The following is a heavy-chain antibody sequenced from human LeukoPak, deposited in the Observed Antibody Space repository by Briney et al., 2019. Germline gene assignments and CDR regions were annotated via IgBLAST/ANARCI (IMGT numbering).Heavy chain of an antibody. CDR3: ARKYYYDSSGYSDAFDI. CDR2: IYSGGST. Sequence: GGSLRLSCAASGFTVSSNYMSWVRQAPGKGLEWVSVIYSGGSTYYADSVKGRFTISRDNSKNTLYLQMNSLRAEDTAVYYCARKYYYDSSGYSDAFDIWGQGTMVTVSS. V-gene: IGHV3-53*01. D-gene: IGHD3-22*01. J-gene: IGHJ3*02. CDR1: GFTVSSNY.